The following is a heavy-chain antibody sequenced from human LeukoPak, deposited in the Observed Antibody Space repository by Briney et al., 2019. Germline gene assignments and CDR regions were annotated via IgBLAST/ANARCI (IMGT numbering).Heavy chain of an antibody. Sequence: GRSLRLSCAASGFTFSTYSMHWVRQAPREALEWVAVISSDGSITSYGDSVKGRFTISRDNAKNTLFLQMSSLRAEDTAVYYCARDHHGIHSAFDVWGQGTMVTVS. CDR2: ISSDGSIT. D-gene: IGHD1-14*01. CDR1: GFTFSTYS. J-gene: IGHJ3*01. V-gene: IGHV3-30-3*01. CDR3: ARDHHGIHSAFDV.